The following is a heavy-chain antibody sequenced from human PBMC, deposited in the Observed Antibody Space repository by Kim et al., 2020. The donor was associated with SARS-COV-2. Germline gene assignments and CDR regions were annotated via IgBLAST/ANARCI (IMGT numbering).Heavy chain of an antibody. D-gene: IGHD3-16*02. CDR1: GFTFSDYY. J-gene: IGHJ6*02. V-gene: IGHV3-11*05. CDR3: ARVGYDYVWGSYRDYYYYYVMDV. CDR2: ISSSSSYT. Sequence: GGSLRLSCAASGFTFSDYYMSWIRQAPGKGLEWVSYISSSSSYTNYADSVKGRFTISRDNAKNSLYLQMNSLRAEDTAVYYCARVGYDYVWGSYRDYYYYYVMDVWDQGTTVTVSS.